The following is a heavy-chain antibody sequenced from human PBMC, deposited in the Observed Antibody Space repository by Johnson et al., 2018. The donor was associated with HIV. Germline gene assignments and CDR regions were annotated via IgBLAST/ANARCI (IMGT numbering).Heavy chain of an antibody. D-gene: IGHD3-10*01. CDR2: IRNKPSSYST. CDR1: GFSFSDHF. CDR3: TRDRDGVGVS. J-gene: IGHJ3*01. Sequence: VQLAESGGGLVQPGGSLRLSCVGSGFSFSDHFMDWVRQAPGKGLEWVGRIRNKPSSYSTEYAASVKGRFTVSRDDSKNSVYLQMSSLKTEDTAVYYCTRDRDGVGVSWGQGTMVTVSS. V-gene: IGHV3-72*01.